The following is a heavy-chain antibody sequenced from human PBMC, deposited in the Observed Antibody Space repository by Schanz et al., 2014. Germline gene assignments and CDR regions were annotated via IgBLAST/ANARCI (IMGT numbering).Heavy chain of an antibody. CDR3: ARGSPENMIRGELDY. CDR2: INPNTGGT. CDR1: GYTFSDYY. V-gene: IGHV1-2*02. Sequence: QVQLVQSGAEVKKPGASVKVSCKASGYTFSDYYIHWVRQAPGQGLEWMGWINPNTGGTNFAQKFRGAVTLTTDTSTDTAYLELTSLRSEDTAVYYCARGSPENMIRGELDYWGQGTLVTVSS. J-gene: IGHJ4*02. D-gene: IGHD3-10*01.